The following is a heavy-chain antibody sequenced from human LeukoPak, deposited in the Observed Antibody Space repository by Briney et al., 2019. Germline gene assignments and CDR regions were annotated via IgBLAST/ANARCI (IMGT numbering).Heavy chain of an antibody. CDR3: AKGNGYSYGRYYFDY. D-gene: IGHD5-18*01. J-gene: IGHJ4*02. CDR2: ITAGGGNT. Sequence: HGGSLRLSCAASGFTFSSYAMGWVRQAPGKGLEWVSAITAGGGNTYYADSVKGRFTISRDNSKNTLYLQVNSLRAEDTAVYYCAKGNGYSYGRYYFDYWGQGTLVTVSS. CDR1: GFTFSSYA. V-gene: IGHV3-23*01.